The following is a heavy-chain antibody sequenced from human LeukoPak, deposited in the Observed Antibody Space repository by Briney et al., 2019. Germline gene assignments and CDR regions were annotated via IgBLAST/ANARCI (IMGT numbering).Heavy chain of an antibody. CDR2: IRSKAYGGTT. CDR1: GFTFGDYA. V-gene: IGHV3-49*04. Sequence: PGGSLRLSCTASGFTFGDYAMSWVRQAPGKGLEWVGFIRSKAYGGTTEYAASVKGRFTISRDDSKSIAYLQMNSLKTEDTAVYYCTRGYGSGSYYYYYYGMDVWGQGTTVTVSS. CDR3: TRGYGSGSYYYYYYGMDV. D-gene: IGHD3-10*01. J-gene: IGHJ6*02.